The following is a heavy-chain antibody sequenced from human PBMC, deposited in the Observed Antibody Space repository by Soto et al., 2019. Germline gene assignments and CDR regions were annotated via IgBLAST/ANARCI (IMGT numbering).Heavy chain of an antibody. V-gene: IGHV1-58*02. Sequence: SVKVSCKASGFTFTSSAMQWVRQARGQRLEWIGWIVVGSGNTNYAQKFQERVTITRDMSTSTAYMELSSLRSEDTAVYYCAADRYDFWSGYYEKMDVWGKGTTVTVSS. CDR2: IVVGSGNT. CDR3: AADRYDFWSGYYEKMDV. J-gene: IGHJ6*04. CDR1: GFTFTSSA. D-gene: IGHD3-3*01.